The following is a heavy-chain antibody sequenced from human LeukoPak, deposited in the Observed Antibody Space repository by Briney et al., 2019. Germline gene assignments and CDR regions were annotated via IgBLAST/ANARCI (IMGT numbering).Heavy chain of an antibody. D-gene: IGHD1-14*01. CDR2: IYTSGST. CDR3: ARDSTGFDY. Sequence: PSETLSLTCTVSGGSISSGSYYWTWIRQPAGKGLEWIGRIYTSGSTNYNPSLESRVTMSVDTSKNQFSLKLSSVTAADTAVYYCARDSTGFDYWGQGTLVTVSS. V-gene: IGHV4-61*02. J-gene: IGHJ4*02. CDR1: GGSISSGSYY.